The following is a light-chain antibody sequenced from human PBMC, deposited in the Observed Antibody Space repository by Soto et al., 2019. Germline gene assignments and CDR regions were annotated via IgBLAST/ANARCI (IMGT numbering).Light chain of an antibody. V-gene: IGLV1-40*01. Sequence: QSVLTQPPSVSGAPGQRVTISCTGSSSNIGAGYNVHWYQQLPGTTPKLLIYGDIDRPSGVPDRFSGSKSGTSASLAITGLQAEDEADYYCQYYDSSLRGVLFGGGTKLTVL. J-gene: IGLJ2*01. CDR1: SSNIGAGYN. CDR3: QYYDSSLRGVL. CDR2: GDI.